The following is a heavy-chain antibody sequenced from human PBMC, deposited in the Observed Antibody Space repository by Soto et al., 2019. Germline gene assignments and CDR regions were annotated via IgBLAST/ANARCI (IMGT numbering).Heavy chain of an antibody. CDR1: GFTFSSYA. D-gene: IGHD3-22*01. J-gene: IGHJ5*02. V-gene: IGHV3-30-3*01. CDR2: ISYDGSNK. Sequence: QPGGSLRLSCAASGFTFSSYAMHWVRQAPGKGLEWVAVISYDGSNKYYADSVKGRFTISRDNSKNTLYLQMNSLRAEDTAVYYCARDFYYYDSSGYYRESNWFDPWGQGTLVTVSS. CDR3: ARDFYYYDSSGYYRESNWFDP.